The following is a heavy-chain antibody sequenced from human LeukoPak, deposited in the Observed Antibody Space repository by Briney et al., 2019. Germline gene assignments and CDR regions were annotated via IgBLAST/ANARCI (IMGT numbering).Heavy chain of an antibody. J-gene: IGHJ4*02. CDR1: GGSISSDY. D-gene: IGHD3-22*01. Sequence: ASETLSLTCTVSGGSISSDYWSWIRQPPGKGLEWIGYIYYRGSTNYNPSLKSRVTISVDTSKNQFSLKLSSVTAADTAVYYCARLSSYSSGHYYSDYWGQGTLVTVSS. V-gene: IGHV4-59*01. CDR2: IYYRGST. CDR3: ARLSSYSSGHYYSDY.